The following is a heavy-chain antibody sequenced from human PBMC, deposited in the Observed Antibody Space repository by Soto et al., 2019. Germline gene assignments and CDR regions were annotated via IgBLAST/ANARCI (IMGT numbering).Heavy chain of an antibody. J-gene: IGHJ4*02. CDR1: GFSLKTSGVG. CDR2: IFWTNDR. D-gene: IGHD3-16*02. Sequence: KESGPTLVKPTQTLTLTCTFSGFSLKTSGVGVGWIRQPPGKAPEWLALIFWTNDRRYSPSLKSRLTITKDTSKNQVVLTLTNMDPVDTATFYCAHVFNSNSGSYRYFDYWGQGTLVTVSS. V-gene: IGHV2-5*01. CDR3: AHVFNSNSGSYRYFDY.